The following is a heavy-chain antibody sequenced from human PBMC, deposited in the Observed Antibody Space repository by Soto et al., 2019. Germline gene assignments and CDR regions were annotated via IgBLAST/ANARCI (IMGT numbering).Heavy chain of an antibody. CDR1: GFTFSSYG. J-gene: IGHJ5*02. CDR2: IWYDGSNK. CDR3: ARSRVAAVNWFDP. D-gene: IGHD3-3*01. V-gene: IGHV3-33*01. Sequence: GGSLRLSCAASGFTFSSYGMHWVRQAPGKGLEWVAVIWYDGSNKYYADSVKGRFTISRDNSKNTLYLQMNSLRAEDTAVYYCARSRVAAVNWFDPWGQGTLVTVS.